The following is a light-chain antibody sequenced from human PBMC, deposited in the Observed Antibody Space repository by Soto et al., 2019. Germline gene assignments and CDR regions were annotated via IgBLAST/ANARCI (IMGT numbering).Light chain of an antibody. J-gene: IGLJ3*02. CDR3: QSYDSSLSGWV. Sequence: QSVLTQPPSVSGAPGQRVTISCTGSSSNIGAGYDVHWYQQLPGTAPKVLIYGKSNRPSGVPDRFSGSKSGTSASLAITGLQAEDEADYDCQSYDSSLSGWVFGGGTKLTVL. CDR1: SSNIGAGYD. CDR2: GKS. V-gene: IGLV1-40*01.